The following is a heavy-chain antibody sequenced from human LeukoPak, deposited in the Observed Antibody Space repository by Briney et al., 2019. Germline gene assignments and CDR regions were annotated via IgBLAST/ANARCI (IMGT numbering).Heavy chain of an antibody. CDR1: GGSFSGYY. D-gene: IGHD6-19*01. J-gene: IGHJ4*02. CDR3: ARVPGIAVAPFDY. V-gene: IGHV4-34*01. Sequence: SETLSLTCAVYGGSFSGYYWSWIRQPPGKGLEWIGEINHSGSTNYNPSLKSRVTISADTSKNQFSLKLSSVTAADTAVYYCARVPGIAVAPFDYWGQGTLVTVSP. CDR2: INHSGST.